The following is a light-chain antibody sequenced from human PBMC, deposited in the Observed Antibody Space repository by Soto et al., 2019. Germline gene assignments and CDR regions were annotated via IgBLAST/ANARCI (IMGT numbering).Light chain of an antibody. CDR3: KSYAGSNTYV. V-gene: IGLV2-8*01. J-gene: IGLJ1*01. Sequence: VLTXPPSASGSPGQSVTISCTGTKNDIGVYDFVSWYQHHPGKAPRLIIYEVVQRPSGVPDRFSGSKSGNTASLTVSGLQAADEADYFCKSYAGSNTYVFGSGTKVTVL. CDR1: KNDIGVYDF. CDR2: EVV.